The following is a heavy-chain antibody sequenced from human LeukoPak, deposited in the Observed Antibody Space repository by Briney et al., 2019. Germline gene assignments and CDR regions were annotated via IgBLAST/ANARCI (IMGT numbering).Heavy chain of an antibody. V-gene: IGHV3-7*01. D-gene: IGHD6-13*01. CDR3: ASPKAAAGDF. CDR2: IKLDGSAE. Sequence: HPGGSLRLSCAASGITFSNYWMSWVRQAPGKGLEWVANIKLDGSAEYYADSVKGRFTISRDNAKNSLYLQMDSLRAEDTAVYYCASPKAAAGDFWGQGTLVTVSS. CDR1: GITFSNYW. J-gene: IGHJ4*02.